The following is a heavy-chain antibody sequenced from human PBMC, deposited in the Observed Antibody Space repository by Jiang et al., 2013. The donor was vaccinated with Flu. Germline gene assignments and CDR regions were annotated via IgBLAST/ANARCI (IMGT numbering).Heavy chain of an antibody. D-gene: IGHD3-22*01. CDR2: IIPILGIA. CDR3: ARGPRNYYDSSGYPDY. J-gene: IGHJ4*02. Sequence: VESGAEVKKPGSSVKVSCKASGGTFSSYAISWVRQAPGQGLEWMGGIIPILGIANYAQKFQGRVTITADKSTSTAYMELSSLRSEDTAVYYCARGPRNYYDSSGYPDYWGQGTLVTVSS. V-gene: IGHV1-69*04. CDR1: GGTFSSYA.